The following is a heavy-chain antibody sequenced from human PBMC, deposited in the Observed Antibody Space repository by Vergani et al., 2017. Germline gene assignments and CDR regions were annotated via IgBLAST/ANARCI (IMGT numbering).Heavy chain of an antibody. Sequence: QVQLVESGGGLDKPGGPLSLSCAPSGFTFSEYYMSWIRQAPGKGLDGVPYISSRSGYTNYADSVKGRFTISRDNAKNSLYLQMNSLRAEDTAVYYCASDSSCYYYYFDYWGQGTLVTVSS. J-gene: IGHJ4*02. V-gene: IGHV3-11*05. D-gene: IGHD3-22*01. CDR3: ASDSSCYYYYFDY. CDR2: ISSRSGYT. CDR1: GFTFSEYY.